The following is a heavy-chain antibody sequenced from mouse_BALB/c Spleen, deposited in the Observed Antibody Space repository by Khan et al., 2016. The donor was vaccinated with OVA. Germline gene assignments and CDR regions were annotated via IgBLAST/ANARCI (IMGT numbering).Heavy chain of an antibody. J-gene: IGHJ3*01. CDR3: ACELRGFAY. CDR1: GDSITRGY. CDR2: ISYSGNT. D-gene: IGHD1-1*01. V-gene: IGHV3-8*02. Sequence: EVQLQESGPSLVKPSQTLSLTCSVTGDSITRGYWNWIRKFPGNKLDYMGYISYSGNTYCNPSLKSRISITRDTSTNQYYLQLNSVTTEDTATYYWACELRGFAYWGQGTLVTVSA.